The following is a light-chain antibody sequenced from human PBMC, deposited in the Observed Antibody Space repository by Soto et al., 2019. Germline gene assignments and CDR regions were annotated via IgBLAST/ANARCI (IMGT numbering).Light chain of an antibody. CDR1: NNDVGVHNY. V-gene: IGLV2-8*01. Sequence: QSALTQPPSASGSPGQSITISCTGTNNDVGVHNYVSWYQHHPGKAPKLMIYEVGKRPSGVPDRFSGSKSGNTASLTVSGVQAEEEADYHCSSFSSSSTLYVFGTGTKVTVL. CDR3: SSFSSSSTLYV. J-gene: IGLJ1*01. CDR2: EVG.